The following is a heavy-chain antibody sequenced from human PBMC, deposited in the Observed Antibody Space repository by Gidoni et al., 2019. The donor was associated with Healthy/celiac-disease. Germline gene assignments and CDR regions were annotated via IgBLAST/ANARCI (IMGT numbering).Heavy chain of an antibody. Sequence: EVQLVASGGGLVQPGRSLRLSCAASGFTFDDYAMHWVRQAPGKGLEWVSGISWNSGSIGYADSVKGRFTISRDNAKNSLYLQMNSLRAEDTALYYCAKDPHAFDFWSGLFDYWGQGTLVTVSS. D-gene: IGHD3-3*01. CDR3: AKDPHAFDFWSGLFDY. CDR1: GFTFDDYA. CDR2: ISWNSGSI. V-gene: IGHV3-9*01. J-gene: IGHJ4*02.